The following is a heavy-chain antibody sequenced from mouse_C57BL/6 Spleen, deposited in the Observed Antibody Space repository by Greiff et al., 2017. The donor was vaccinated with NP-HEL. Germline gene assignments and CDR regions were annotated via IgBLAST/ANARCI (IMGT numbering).Heavy chain of an antibody. D-gene: IGHD2-1*01. V-gene: IGHV5-4*01. CDR3: ARDRDYYGNYDAMDY. Sequence: EVQGVESGGGLVKPGGSLKLSCAASGFTFSSYAMSWVRQTPEKRLEWVATISDGGSYTYYPDNVKGRFTISRDNAKNNLYLQMSHLKSEDTAMYYCARDRDYYGNYDAMDYWGQGTSVTVSS. CDR2: ISDGGSYT. J-gene: IGHJ4*01. CDR1: GFTFSSYA.